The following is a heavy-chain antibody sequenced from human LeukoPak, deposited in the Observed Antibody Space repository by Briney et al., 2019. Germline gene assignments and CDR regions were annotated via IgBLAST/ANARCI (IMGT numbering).Heavy chain of an antibody. CDR1: GFSFSASS. CDR3: TREGGSTDAGF. J-gene: IGHJ4*02. Sequence: NSGGSLRLSCEASGFSFSASSMNWVRQAPGKGLEWVSSIFGDGPGLYYADSVKGRFTISRDNGKNSVYLEMNSLRDDDTAVYYCTREGGSTDAGFWGQGTLVTVSS. D-gene: IGHD5/OR15-5a*01. V-gene: IGHV3-21*06. CDR2: IFGDGPGL.